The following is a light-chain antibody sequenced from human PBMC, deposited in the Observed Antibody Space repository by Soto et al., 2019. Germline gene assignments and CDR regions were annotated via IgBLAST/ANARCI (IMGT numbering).Light chain of an antibody. CDR1: QGIRND. CDR3: LQDYNYPLT. CDR2: AAS. Sequence: AIQMTQSPSSLSASVGDRVSITCRASQGIRNDLGWYQQKPGKAPRLLIYAASSLHSGVPSRFSGSGSGTDFTLTISSLQTEDFATYYCLQDYNYPLTFGGGTKVEIK. V-gene: IGKV1-6*01. J-gene: IGKJ4*01.